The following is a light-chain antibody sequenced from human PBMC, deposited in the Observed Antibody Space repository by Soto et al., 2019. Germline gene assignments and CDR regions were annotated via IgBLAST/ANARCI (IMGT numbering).Light chain of an antibody. Sequence: LVFTHSPGTLSSSPRYRSTLYSRASQSVSSNLAWYQQKPGQAPRLLIYDASTRATGIPARFSGSGSGTDFSLTISGLESEDFAVYYCQQRSVWPLTFGGGTKV. CDR3: QQRSVWPLT. V-gene: IGKV3-11*01. CDR2: DAS. CDR1: QSVSSN. J-gene: IGKJ4*01.